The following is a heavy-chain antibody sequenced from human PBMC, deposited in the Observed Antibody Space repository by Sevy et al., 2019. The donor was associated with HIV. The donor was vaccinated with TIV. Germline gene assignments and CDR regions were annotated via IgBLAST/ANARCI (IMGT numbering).Heavy chain of an antibody. Sequence: ASVKVSCKASGYTFTSYYMHWVRQAPGQGLEWMGIINPSGGSTSYAQKFQGRVTMTRDTSTSTVYMELSSLRSEDTAGYYCASLSRNYDFWSGPENYYGMDVWGQGTTVTVSS. J-gene: IGHJ6*02. V-gene: IGHV1-46*01. CDR1: GYTFTSYY. CDR2: INPSGGST. CDR3: ASLSRNYDFWSGPENYYGMDV. D-gene: IGHD3-3*01.